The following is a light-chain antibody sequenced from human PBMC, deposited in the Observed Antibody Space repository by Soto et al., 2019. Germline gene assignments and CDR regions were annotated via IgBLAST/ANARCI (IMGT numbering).Light chain of an antibody. CDR1: QSVLYSSNNKNY. Sequence: DIVMTQSPDSLAVSLGERATINCKSSQSVLYSSNNKNYLAWYQQKPGQPPKLLIYWASTRESGVPDRFSGSGSGTDFTLTISSRQAEDVAVYYCQQYFSTPPYTFGQGTKLDIK. CDR3: QQYFSTPPYT. V-gene: IGKV4-1*01. CDR2: WAS. J-gene: IGKJ2*01.